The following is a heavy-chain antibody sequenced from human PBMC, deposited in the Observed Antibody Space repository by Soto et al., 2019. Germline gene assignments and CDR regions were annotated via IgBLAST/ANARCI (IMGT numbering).Heavy chain of an antibody. V-gene: IGHV4-30-4*01. Sequence: QVELQESGPGLAKPSQTLSLTCTVSGGSISSGDYYWSWILQPPGKGLEWIGYIYYSGSTYYNPSLMSRVTISVDTSKNQFSLKLSSVTAADTAVYYCARCASSCSLGFWGQGTLVTVSS. D-gene: IGHD2-15*01. CDR1: GGSISSGDYY. CDR2: IYYSGST. CDR3: ARCASSCSLGF. J-gene: IGHJ4*02.